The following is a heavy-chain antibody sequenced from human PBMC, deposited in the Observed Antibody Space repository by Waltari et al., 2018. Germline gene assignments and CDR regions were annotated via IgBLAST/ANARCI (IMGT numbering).Heavy chain of an antibody. CDR2: IYPGDSDT. CDR1: GYRFTSDC. D-gene: IGHD5-12*01. V-gene: IGHV5-51*01. CDR3: ARRDDGYNEVYFDY. J-gene: IGHJ4*02. Sequence: EVQLVQSGAEVQQPGEALKISCKGSGYRFTSDCIGWGLQLPGKGLEWMGIIYPGDSDTRYSPSFQGQVTISADKSISTAYLQWSSLKASDTAMYYCARRDDGYNEVYFDYWGQGTLVTVSS.